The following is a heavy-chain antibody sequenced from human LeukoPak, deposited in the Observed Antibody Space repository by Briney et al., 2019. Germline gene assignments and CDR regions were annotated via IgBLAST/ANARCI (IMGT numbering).Heavy chain of an antibody. CDR2: IHYSGST. CDR3: ARDFNYYGSGSFWFDP. CDR1: GGSVSSNSYY. Sequence: SETLSLTCTVSGGSVSSNSYYWSWIRQPPGKGLEWIGYIHYSGSTNYNPSLKSRVTISIDTSKNQFSLKLGSVTAADTAVYYCARDFNYYGSGSFWFDPRGQGTLVTVSS. D-gene: IGHD3-10*01. J-gene: IGHJ5*02. V-gene: IGHV4-61*01.